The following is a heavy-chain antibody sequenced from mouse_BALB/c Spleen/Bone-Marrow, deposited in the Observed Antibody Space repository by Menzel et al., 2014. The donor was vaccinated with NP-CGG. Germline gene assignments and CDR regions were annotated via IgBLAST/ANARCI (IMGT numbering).Heavy chain of an antibody. J-gene: IGHJ2*01. CDR2: IDPANGNT. Sequence: EVQLQQSGAELVKPGASVKLSCTASGFNIKDTYMHWVKQRPEQGLEWIGRIDPANGNTKYDPKFQGKASITADTSSNTAYLQLSSLTSEDTAVYYRASYVYGYYFDYWGQGTTLTVSS. CDR1: GFNIKDTY. CDR3: ASYVYGYYFDY. D-gene: IGHD2-2*01. V-gene: IGHV14-3*02.